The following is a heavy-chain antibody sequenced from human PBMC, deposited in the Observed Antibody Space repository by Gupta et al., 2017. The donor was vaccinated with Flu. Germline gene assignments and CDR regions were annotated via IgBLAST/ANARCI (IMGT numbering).Heavy chain of an antibody. D-gene: IGHD6-13*01. CDR3: AREVSSNLFDS. Sequence: EVQLVESGGGLEQPGGSLRLSCASPGFSFSSYERNWVRQAPGKGLEWVSYISGSGSTIYYADSVKGRFTISRDNAKNSLYLQMNSLRAEDTAVYYCAREVSSNLFDSWGQGTLVTVSS. J-gene: IGHJ4*02. CDR2: ISGSGSTI. CDR1: GFSFSSYE. V-gene: IGHV3-48*03.